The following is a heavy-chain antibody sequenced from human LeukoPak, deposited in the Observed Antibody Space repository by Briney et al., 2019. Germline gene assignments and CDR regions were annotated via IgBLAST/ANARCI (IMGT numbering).Heavy chain of an antibody. CDR3: AREPVLLWFGELLGTLGAFDI. V-gene: IGHV3-48*03. CDR2: ISSSGSTI. J-gene: IGHJ3*02. D-gene: IGHD3-10*01. CDR1: GFTFSSYE. Sequence: SGGSLRLSCAASGFTFSSYEMNWVRQAPGKGLEWVSYISSSGSTIYYADSVKGPCTISRDNAKNSLYLQMNSLRGEDTAVYYCAREPVLLWFGELLGTLGAFDIWGQGTMVTVSS.